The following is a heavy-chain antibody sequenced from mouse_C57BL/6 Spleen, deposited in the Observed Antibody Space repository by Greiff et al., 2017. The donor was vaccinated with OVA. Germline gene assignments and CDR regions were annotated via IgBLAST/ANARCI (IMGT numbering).Heavy chain of an antibody. V-gene: IGHV1-5*01. CDR1: GYTFTSYW. CDR2: IYPGNSDT. J-gene: IGHJ3*01. CDR3: TNPIYYDYGWFAY. Sequence: EVQLQESGTVLARPGASVTMSCKTSGYTFTSYWMHWVKQRPGQGLEWIGAIYPGNSDTSYNQKFKGKAKLTAVTSASTAYMELSSLTNEDSAVYYCTNPIYYDYGWFAYWGQGTLVTVSA. D-gene: IGHD2-4*01.